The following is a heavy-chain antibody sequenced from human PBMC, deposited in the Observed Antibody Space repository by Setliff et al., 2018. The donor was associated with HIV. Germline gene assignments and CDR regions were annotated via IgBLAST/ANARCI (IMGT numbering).Heavy chain of an antibody. V-gene: IGHV1-2*06. J-gene: IGHJ6*03. CDR3: ARGISDFEAGDYMDV. CDR2: INPNSGGT. CDR1: GYIFTDYY. Sequence: ASVKVSCKASGYIFTDYYMHWVRQAPGQELGWMGRINPNSGGTNYAQKFQGRVTMTRDTSISTAYTELSRLRSDDTAVYYCARGISDFEAGDYMDVWGKGTTVTVSS. D-gene: IGHD3-9*01.